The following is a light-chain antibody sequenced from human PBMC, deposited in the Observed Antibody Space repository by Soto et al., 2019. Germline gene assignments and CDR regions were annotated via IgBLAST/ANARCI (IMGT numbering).Light chain of an antibody. Sequence: EIVRTQSPATLSVSPGERATLSCRASQSVSSDLSWYQKKPGQAPRLLTYGASTSATGIPARFKCSRSGTEFTPTNSSLQSDDFAVDCGQQDNIFLTFGPGIKADIK. CDR3: QQDNIFLT. V-gene: IGKV3-15*01. J-gene: IGKJ3*01. CDR1: QSVSSD. CDR2: GAS.